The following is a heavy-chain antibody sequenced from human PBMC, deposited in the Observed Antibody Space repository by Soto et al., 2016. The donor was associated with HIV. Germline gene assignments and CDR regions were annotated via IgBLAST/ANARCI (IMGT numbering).Heavy chain of an antibody. CDR2: MNPNSANT. D-gene: IGHD3-16*01. CDR1: GYTFSNYD. J-gene: IGHJ3*02. Sequence: QVQLVQSGAEVKKPGASVKVSCKTSGYTFSNYDINWVRQATGQGLEWMGWMNPNSANTGYAQKFQGRVTITRNTSISTAYMELSSLRSEDTAVYYCAREGDDAFDIWGQGTMVTVSS. CDR3: AREGDDAFDI. V-gene: IGHV1-8*03.